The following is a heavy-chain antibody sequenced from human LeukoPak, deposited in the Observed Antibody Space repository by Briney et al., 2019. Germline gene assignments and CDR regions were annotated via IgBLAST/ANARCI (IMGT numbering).Heavy chain of an antibody. CDR2: INANHGGT. Sequence: ASVKVSCKASGYTFTGYYLHWVRQAPGQGLEWMGWINANHGGTNYAQQFQGRVTMTRDTSTSTAYMELSRLRSDDAAVYYCARHRDFDSTGYYYPLFDYWGQGTLVTVSS. V-gene: IGHV1-2*02. CDR1: GYTFTGYY. J-gene: IGHJ4*02. D-gene: IGHD3-22*01. CDR3: ARHRDFDSTGYYYPLFDY.